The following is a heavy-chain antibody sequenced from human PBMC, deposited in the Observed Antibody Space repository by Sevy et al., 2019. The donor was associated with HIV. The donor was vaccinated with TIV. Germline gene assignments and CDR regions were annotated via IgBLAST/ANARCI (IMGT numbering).Heavy chain of an antibody. CDR1: GFTFSSYW. CDR2: INSDGSST. CDR3: ARDGYCSGGRCYSPLLYYYYDYMDV. V-gene: IGHV3-74*01. D-gene: IGHD2-15*01. J-gene: IGHJ6*03. Sequence: GGSLRLSCAASGFTFSSYWMHWVRQAPGKGLVWVSRINSDGSSTSYADSVKGRFTISRDNAKNTLYLQMNSLIAEDTAVYYCARDGYCSGGRCYSPLLYYYYDYMDVWGKGTTVTVSS.